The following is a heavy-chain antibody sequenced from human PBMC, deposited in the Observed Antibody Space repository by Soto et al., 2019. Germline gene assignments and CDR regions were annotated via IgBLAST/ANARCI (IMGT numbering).Heavy chain of an antibody. CDR2: ISGGGDAT. D-gene: IGHD2-21*01. V-gene: IGHV3-23*01. Sequence: EVQLLESGGDSVQQGVSVRLSCAGTGFTFINYAMYWVRQAPEKGLEWVSKISGGGDATFFADSVRGRFTFSRDNSKNTVTLRMNSLGVDDTAVYYCARKVVVSTSRPDYWEFDLWGRGPLVTVSS. J-gene: IGHJ2*01. CDR3: ARKVVVSTSRPDYWEFDL. CDR1: GFTFINYA.